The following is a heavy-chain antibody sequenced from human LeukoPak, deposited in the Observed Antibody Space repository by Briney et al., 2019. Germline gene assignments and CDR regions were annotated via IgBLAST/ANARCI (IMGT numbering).Heavy chain of an antibody. CDR3: AKEGGAGYGYGMDV. Sequence: PGGSLRLSCAASGFNFSNYAMTWVRQAPGKGLEWVSSIGTSNTYYADSVKGRFTISRDDSKNTLYLQMDSLRAGDTALYYCAKEGGAGYGYGMDVWGQGTPVTVSS. J-gene: IGHJ6*02. V-gene: IGHV3-23*01. CDR2: IGTSNT. CDR1: GFNFSNYA. D-gene: IGHD3-9*01.